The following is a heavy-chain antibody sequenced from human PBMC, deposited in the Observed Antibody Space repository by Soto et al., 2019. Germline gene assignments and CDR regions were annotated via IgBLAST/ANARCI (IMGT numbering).Heavy chain of an antibody. J-gene: IGHJ5*02. Sequence: QITLKEAGPTLVKPTQTLTLTCTFSGFSLTTTGVGVGWIRQPPRRAPEWLALIYWNANKRYRPSLEGCLTIRKDTSKNQVVLTMPAMYPVDRGTYYCTHRPASRMKGFGPWGQGTRVIVSS. CDR3: THRPASRMKGFGP. D-gene: IGHD2-8*01. V-gene: IGHV2-5*01. CDR1: GFSLTTTGVG. CDR2: IYWNANK.